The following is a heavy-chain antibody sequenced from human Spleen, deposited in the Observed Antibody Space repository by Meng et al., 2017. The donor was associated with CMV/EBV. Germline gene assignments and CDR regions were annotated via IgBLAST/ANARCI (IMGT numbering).Heavy chain of an antibody. J-gene: IGHJ5*02. CDR2: IYWNDDK. Sequence: TCTFSGFSLSTSGVGVGWIRQPPGKALEWLALIYWNDDKRYSPSLKSRLTITKDTSKNQVVLTMTNMDPVDTATYYCALLVARFWFDPWGQGTLVTVSS. D-gene: IGHD5-12*01. CDR3: ALLVARFWFDP. V-gene: IGHV2-5*01. CDR1: GFSLSTSGVG.